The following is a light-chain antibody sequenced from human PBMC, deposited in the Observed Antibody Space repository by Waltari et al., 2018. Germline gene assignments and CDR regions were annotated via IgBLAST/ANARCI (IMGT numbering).Light chain of an antibody. CDR2: SND. CDR3: ATWDDSLNGGV. V-gene: IGLV1-44*01. Sequence: QSVLIQPPSASGTPGQRVTISCSGRSSNVGSNPINWYQQLPGTAPKLPIYSNDQRPSGVPDRFSGSKSGTSASLAISGLQSEDEGDYYCATWDDSLNGGVFGGGTKLTVL. CDR1: SSNVGSNP. J-gene: IGLJ3*02.